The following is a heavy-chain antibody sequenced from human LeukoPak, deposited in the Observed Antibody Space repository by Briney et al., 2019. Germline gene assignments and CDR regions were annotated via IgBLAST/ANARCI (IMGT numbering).Heavy chain of an antibody. Sequence: SQTLSLTCAISGDSVSSNSAAWNWIRQSPSRGLEWLGRTYYRSKWYNDYAVSVKSRITINPDTSKNQFSLQLNSVTPEDTAVYYCARAASYSGSYYDWYFDLWGRGTLVTVSS. D-gene: IGHD1-26*01. CDR2: TYYRSKWYN. V-gene: IGHV6-1*01. CDR1: GDSVSSNSAA. J-gene: IGHJ2*01. CDR3: ARAASYSGSYYDWYFDL.